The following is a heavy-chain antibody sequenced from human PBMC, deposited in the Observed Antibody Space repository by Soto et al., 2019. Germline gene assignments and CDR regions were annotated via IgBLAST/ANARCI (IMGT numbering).Heavy chain of an antibody. CDR2: ISGSGGST. J-gene: IGHJ6*02. CDR1: GFTFSSYA. CDR3: AKDSSGWYYYYYYGMDV. D-gene: IGHD6-19*01. V-gene: IGHV3-23*01. Sequence: PGGSLRLSCAASGFTFSSYAMSWVRQAPGKGLEWVSAISGSGGSTYYADSVKGRFTISRDNSKNTLYLQINSLRAEDTAVYYCAKDSSGWYYYYYYGMDVWGQGTTVTVSS.